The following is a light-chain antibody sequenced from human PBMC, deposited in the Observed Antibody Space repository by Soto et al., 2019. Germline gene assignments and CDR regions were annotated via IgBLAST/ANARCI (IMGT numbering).Light chain of an antibody. CDR3: QQRSNWRIT. Sequence: DIQMTQSPSTLSASVGDRVTITCRASRSISSWLAWYQQKPGKAPKLLIYDASSLESGVPSRFSGSGSGTDFTLTISSLEPEDFAVYYCQQRSNWRITFGQGTRLAIK. CDR1: RSISSW. V-gene: IGKV1-5*01. J-gene: IGKJ5*01. CDR2: DAS.